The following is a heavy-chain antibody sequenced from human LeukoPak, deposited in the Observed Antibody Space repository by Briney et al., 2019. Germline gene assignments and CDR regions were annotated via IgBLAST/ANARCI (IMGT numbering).Heavy chain of an antibody. V-gene: IGHV1-69*04. CDR1: GGTFSSYA. CDR3: ASLMSDYGGGY. D-gene: IGHD4-17*01. Sequence: ASVKVSCKASGGTFSSYAISWVRQAPGQGLEWMGRIIPILGIANYAQKFQGRVTITADKSTSTAYMELSSLRSEDTAVYYCASLMSDYGGGYWGQGTLVTVSS. J-gene: IGHJ4*02. CDR2: IIPILGIA.